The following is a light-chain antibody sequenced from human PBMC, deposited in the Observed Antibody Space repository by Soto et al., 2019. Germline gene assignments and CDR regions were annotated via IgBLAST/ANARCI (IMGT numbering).Light chain of an antibody. V-gene: IGKV3-15*01. J-gene: IGKJ2*01. CDR3: QQYNDWPPDT. Sequence: EIVMTQSPATVSVSPGERATLSCRASQRVSSKLAWYQQKPGQPPGLLIFDASARAPGVPDRFSGRGAGTEFILTISRLQAEEFEVYYCQQYNDWPPDTGGKGTKVDIK. CDR1: QRVSSK. CDR2: DAS.